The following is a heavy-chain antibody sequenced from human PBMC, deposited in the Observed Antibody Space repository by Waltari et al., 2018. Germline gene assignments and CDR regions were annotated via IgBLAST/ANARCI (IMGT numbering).Heavy chain of an antibody. CDR2: MNPNSGNT. J-gene: IGHJ4*02. CDR3: VRDRSGSYRIDY. Sequence: QVQLVQSGAEVKKPGASVKVSCKASGYTFTSYDINWVRQATGQGLEWMGWMNPNSGNTGYAQKFQGRVTITADESTSTAYMELSSLRSEDTAVYYCVRDRSGSYRIDYWGQGTLVTVSS. CDR1: GYTFTSYD. D-gene: IGHD1-26*01. V-gene: IGHV1-8*03.